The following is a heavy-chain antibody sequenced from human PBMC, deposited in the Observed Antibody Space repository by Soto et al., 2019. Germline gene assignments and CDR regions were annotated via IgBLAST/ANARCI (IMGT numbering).Heavy chain of an antibody. Sequence: ASVKVSCKASGGTFTSYGISWVRQTPGQGLEWMGWISGYNVNTNYEQKFQGRVTMTTDTSTSTAYMELRSLRSDDTAVYYCARDGSYTGDFYNYGMDVWGQGTTVTVSS. D-gene: IGHD1-26*01. CDR2: ISGYNVNT. V-gene: IGHV1-18*01. CDR3: ARDGSYTGDFYNYGMDV. J-gene: IGHJ6*02. CDR1: GGTFTSYG.